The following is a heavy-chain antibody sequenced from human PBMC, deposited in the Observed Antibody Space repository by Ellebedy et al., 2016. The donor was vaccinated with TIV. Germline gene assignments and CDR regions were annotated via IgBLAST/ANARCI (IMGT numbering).Heavy chain of an antibody. D-gene: IGHD2/OR15-2a*01. J-gene: IGHJ6*02. CDR1: GFAFGSNT. V-gene: IGHV3-30*04. CDR3: ASFSDYIYFYAMNV. CDR2: ISYSGKNK. Sequence: GESLKISCVGSGFAFGSNTMYWVRQAPGKGLECVAVISYSGKNKEYADSVKGRFTISRDNSNYTLFLQMNNLRVDDTAVYYCASFSDYIYFYAMNVWGQGTTVTVSS.